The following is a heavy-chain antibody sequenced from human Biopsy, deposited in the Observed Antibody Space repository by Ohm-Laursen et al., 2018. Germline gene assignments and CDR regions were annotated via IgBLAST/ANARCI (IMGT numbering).Heavy chain of an antibody. Sequence: TLSFTCTVSGASITSYYWSWIRPPAGKGLEWIGHTYKGGNTNHNPSLKSRISMSEDTSKNQLSLTLRSVTAADTAVYYCARDLPSSYDDAMDVWGQGTTVTVSS. CDR3: ARDLPSSYDDAMDV. V-gene: IGHV4-4*07. J-gene: IGHJ6*02. D-gene: IGHD6-6*01. CDR2: TYKGGNT. CDR1: GASITSYY.